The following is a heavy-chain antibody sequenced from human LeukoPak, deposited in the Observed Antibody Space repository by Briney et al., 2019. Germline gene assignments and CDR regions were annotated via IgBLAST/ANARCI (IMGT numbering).Heavy chain of an antibody. CDR2: IRYDGSNK. D-gene: IGHD3-9*01. J-gene: IGHJ4*02. CDR1: GFTFSSYG. V-gene: IGHV3-30*02. CDR3: AKGTYYDILTGYSY. Sequence: PGGSLRLSCAASGFTFSSYGMHWVRQAPGKGLEWVAFIRYDGSNKYYADSVKGRFTISRDNSKNTLYLQMNSLRAEDTAVYYCAKGTYYDILTGYSYWGQGTLVTVSS.